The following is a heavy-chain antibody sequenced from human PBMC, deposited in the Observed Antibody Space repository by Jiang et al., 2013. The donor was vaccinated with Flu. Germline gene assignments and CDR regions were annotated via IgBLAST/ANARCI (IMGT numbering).Heavy chain of an antibody. V-gene: IGHV3-30*18. Sequence: EASGLIFSIYSMHWVRHTPDKGLEWVASISYDGSNQDYADSVKGRFTIARDNSENTVDLHMTSLRSEDTAVYYCAKGQTVAGEFDSWGQGALVTVSS. D-gene: IGHD6-19*01. CDR2: ISYDGSNQ. CDR1: GLIFSIYS. J-gene: IGHJ4*02. CDR3: AKGQTVAGEFDS.